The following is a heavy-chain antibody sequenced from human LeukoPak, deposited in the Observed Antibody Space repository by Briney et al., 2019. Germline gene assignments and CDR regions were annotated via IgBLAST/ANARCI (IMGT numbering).Heavy chain of an antibody. CDR3: ASFGGDCSSTSCQNPRGFDY. Sequence: SETLSLTCAVYGGSFSGYYWSWIRQPPGKGLEWIGEINHSGSTNYNPSLKGRVTISVDTSKNQFSLKLSSVTAADTAVYYCASFGGDCSSTSCQNPRGFDYWGQGTLVTVSS. CDR1: GGSFSGYY. CDR2: INHSGST. D-gene: IGHD2-2*01. V-gene: IGHV4-34*01. J-gene: IGHJ4*02.